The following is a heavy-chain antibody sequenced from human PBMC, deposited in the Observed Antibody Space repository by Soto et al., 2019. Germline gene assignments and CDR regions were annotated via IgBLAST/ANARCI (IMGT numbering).Heavy chain of an antibody. J-gene: IGHJ6*02. CDR1: GYSFTSYW. D-gene: IGHD6-6*01. V-gene: IGHV5-10-1*01. Sequence: GESLKISCKGSGYSFTSYWISWVRQMPGKGLEWMGRIDPSDSYTNYSPSFQGQVTISADKSISTAYLKWSSLKASDPAMFYFARGGRGSSSTYYYYGMDVWGQGTTVTVSS. CDR2: IDPSDSYT. CDR3: ARGGRGSSSTYYYYGMDV.